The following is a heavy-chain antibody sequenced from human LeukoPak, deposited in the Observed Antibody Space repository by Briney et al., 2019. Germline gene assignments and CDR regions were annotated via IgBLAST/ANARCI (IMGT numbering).Heavy chain of an antibody. V-gene: IGHV3-13*04. J-gene: IGHJ4*02. D-gene: IGHD5-12*01. CDR3: VRGTGYSAYDYDFDY. CDR1: GFTFSSYD. CDR2: IGTAGDT. Sequence: PGGSLRLSCAASGFTFSSYDMHWVRQATGKGLEWVSAIGTAGDTYYPGSVKGRFTISRENAKNSLYLQMNSLRAGDTAVYYCVRGTGYSAYDYDFDYWGRGTLVTVSS.